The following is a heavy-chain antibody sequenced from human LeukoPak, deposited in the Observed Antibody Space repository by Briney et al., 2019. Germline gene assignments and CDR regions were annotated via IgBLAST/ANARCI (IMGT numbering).Heavy chain of an antibody. CDR3: ARREMAGDFDY. Sequence: GESLKISFKGSGYRFTSYWIGWVRQMPGKGLEWMGIIYPGDSDTRYSPSFQGQVTISADRSISTAYLQWSSLKASDTAMYYCARREMAGDFDYWGQGTLVTVSS. J-gene: IGHJ4*02. CDR2: IYPGDSDT. CDR1: GYRFTSYW. V-gene: IGHV5-51*01. D-gene: IGHD6-19*01.